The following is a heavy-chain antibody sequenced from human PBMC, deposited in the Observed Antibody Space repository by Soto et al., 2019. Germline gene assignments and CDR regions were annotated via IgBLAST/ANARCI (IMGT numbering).Heavy chain of an antibody. J-gene: IGHJ4*02. Sequence: VQLVESGGGLVQPGGSLRLPCAASGFTFSTYWMTWVRQPPGKGLEWVASINQDGSERYYVDSVRGRFTISRDNAKNSLYLQMNSLRAEDTAVYYCVCGGNFFVYCGQGTLVTVSP. CDR3: VCGGNFFVY. D-gene: IGHD3-16*01. CDR1: GFTFSTYW. CDR2: INQDGSER. V-gene: IGHV3-7*01.